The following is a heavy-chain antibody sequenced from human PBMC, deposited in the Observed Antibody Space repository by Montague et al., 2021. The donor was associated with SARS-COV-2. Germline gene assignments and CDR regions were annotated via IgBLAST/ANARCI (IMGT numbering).Heavy chain of an antibody. CDR3: TALRRTDPFDY. CDR1: GFTFTTHW. J-gene: IGHJ4*02. V-gene: IGHV3-7*01. Sequence: SLRLYCAASGFTFTTHWMNWVRQAPGKGLEWVAHINEDGSQKYYXDSVKGRFTISRDNARNSLFLQMTGLRAEDTAVYYCTALRRTDPFDYWGQGNLVTVSS. CDR2: INEDGSQK. D-gene: IGHD2-21*02.